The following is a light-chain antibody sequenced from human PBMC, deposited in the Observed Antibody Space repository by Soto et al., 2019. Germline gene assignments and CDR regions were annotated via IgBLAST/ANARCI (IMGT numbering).Light chain of an antibody. J-gene: IGKJ1*01. Sequence: DIQLTQSPSTLSSSVADRVTITCRASQRMTSWLAWYQQKPGKAPKVLIYDASSLESGVPSRFSGSESGTEFTLTISSLQPDDIATYYCQHYTENSGTFGQGTKVDIK. CDR1: QRMTSW. CDR2: DAS. V-gene: IGKV1-5*01. CDR3: QHYTENSGT.